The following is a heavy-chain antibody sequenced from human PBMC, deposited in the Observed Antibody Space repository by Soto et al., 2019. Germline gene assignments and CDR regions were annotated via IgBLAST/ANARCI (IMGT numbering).Heavy chain of an antibody. V-gene: IGHV4-39*02. CDR1: GGSISSSSYY. J-gene: IGHJ6*02. CDR3: ARDQGGSGSYSYGMDV. Sequence: SETLSLTCTVSGGSISSSSYYWGWIRQPPGKGLEWIGSIYYSGSTYYNPSLKSRVTISVDTSKNQFSLKLSSVTAADTAVYYCARDQGGSGSYSYGMDVWGQGTTVTVSS. CDR2: IYYSGST. D-gene: IGHD3-10*01.